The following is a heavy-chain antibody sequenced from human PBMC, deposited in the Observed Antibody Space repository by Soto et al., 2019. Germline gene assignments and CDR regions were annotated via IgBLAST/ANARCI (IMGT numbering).Heavy chain of an antibody. D-gene: IGHD3-22*01. CDR2: IDPNSGDT. J-gene: IGHJ4*02. Sequence: QVQLVQSGAEVKKPGASVKVSCQTSGYTFLDSYIHWVRQAPGQGLEWMVYIDPNSGDTNYGKVFHGRLTVTRDTSVSTVYMELTMLTSGDTAFYYCARYDGGYIGFDFWGPGTMVTVSS. V-gene: IGHV1-2*02. CDR3: ARYDGGYIGFDF. CDR1: GYTFLDSY.